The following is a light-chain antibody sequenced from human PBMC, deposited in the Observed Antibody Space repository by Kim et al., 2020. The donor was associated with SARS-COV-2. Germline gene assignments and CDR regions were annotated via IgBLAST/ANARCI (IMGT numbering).Light chain of an antibody. CDR3: LLYFDSTVV. Sequence: PGGTATLTCASSTGPVTNNHYPNWFQQKPGHAPLPLIYSGTNKHSWTPARFSGSLLGGKAALTLSDVQPEDEAEYYCLLYFDSTVVFGGGTKLTVL. CDR1: TGPVTNNHY. V-gene: IGLV7-43*01. CDR2: SGT. J-gene: IGLJ2*01.